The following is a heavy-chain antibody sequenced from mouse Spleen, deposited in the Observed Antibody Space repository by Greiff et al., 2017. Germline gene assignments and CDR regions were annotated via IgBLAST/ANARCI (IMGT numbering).Heavy chain of an antibody. V-gene: IGHV1-18*01. J-gene: IGHJ4*01. CDR2: INPNNGGT. CDR1: GYTFTDYN. Sequence: EVQLQQSGPELVKPGASVKIPCKASGYTFTDYNMDWVKQSHGKSLEWIGDINPNNGGTIYNQKFKGKATLTVDKSSSTAYMELRSLTSEDTAVYYCARHDGYPYYAMDYWGQGTSVTVSS. D-gene: IGHD2-3*01. CDR3: ARHDGYPYYAMDY.